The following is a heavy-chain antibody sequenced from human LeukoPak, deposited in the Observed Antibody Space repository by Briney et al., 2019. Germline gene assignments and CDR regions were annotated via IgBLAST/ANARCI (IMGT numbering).Heavy chain of an antibody. CDR3: ARGLPPARHAFDI. CDR2: ISSSSSTI. V-gene: IGHV3-48*01. J-gene: IGHJ3*02. CDR1: GFTFSSYS. D-gene: IGHD5-12*01. Sequence: PGGSLRLSCAASGFTFSSYSMNWVRQAPGKGLEWVSYISSSSSTIYYADSVKGRFTISRDNAKNSLYLQMNSLRAEDTAVYYCARGLPPARHAFDIWGQGTMVTVSS.